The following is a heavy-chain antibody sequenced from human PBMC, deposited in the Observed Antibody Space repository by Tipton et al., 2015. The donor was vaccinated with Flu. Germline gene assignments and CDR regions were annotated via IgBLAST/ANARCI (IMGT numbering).Heavy chain of an antibody. D-gene: IGHD4-17*01. V-gene: IGHV4-61*01. CDR3: ARGSHDYGDYSQDP. CDR1: GGSVSSGSYY. CDR2: IYYSGST. Sequence: TLSLTCTVSGGSVSSGSYYWSWIRQPPGKGLEWIGYIYYSGSTYYNPSLKSRVTISVDTSKNQFSLKLSSVTAADTAVYYCARGSHDYGDYSQDPWGQGTLVTVSS. J-gene: IGHJ5*02.